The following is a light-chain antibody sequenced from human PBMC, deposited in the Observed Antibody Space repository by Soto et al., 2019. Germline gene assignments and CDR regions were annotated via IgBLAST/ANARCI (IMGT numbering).Light chain of an antibody. CDR2: DAS. CDR1: RSVIANY. V-gene: IGKV3-11*01. CDR3: QQRSNWPPIT. J-gene: IGKJ5*01. Sequence: DIVLTQSPGTLSLSPGERATLSCRASRSVIANYLAWYQQKPGQAPRLLIYDASNRATGIPARFSGSGSGTDFTLTISSLEPEDFAVYYCQQRSNWPPITFGQGTRLEIK.